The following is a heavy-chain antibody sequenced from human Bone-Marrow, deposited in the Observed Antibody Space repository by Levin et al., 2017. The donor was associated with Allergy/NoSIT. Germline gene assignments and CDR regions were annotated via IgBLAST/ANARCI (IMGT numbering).Heavy chain of an antibody. CDR2: IYHSGNT. CDR3: ARDKVIPAASEYYYYGMDG. J-gene: IGHJ6*02. D-gene: IGHD2-2*01. V-gene: IGHV4-61*01. Sequence: SETLSLTCTVSGGSVSRGSYYWSWIRQPPGKGLEWIGHIYHSGNTKYNPSLKSRVTISVDTSKNQFSLNLSSVTAADTAVYYCARDKVIPAASEYYYYGMDGWGQGTTVTVSS. CDR1: GGSVSRGSYY.